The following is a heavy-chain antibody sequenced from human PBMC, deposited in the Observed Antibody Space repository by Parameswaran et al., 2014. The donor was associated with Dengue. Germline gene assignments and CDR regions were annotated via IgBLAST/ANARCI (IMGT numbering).Heavy chain of an antibody. CDR2: INKDGSEE. J-gene: IGHJ4*02. V-gene: IGHV3-7*04. Sequence: VRQAPGKGLEWVANINKDGSEEYYVDSVKGRFTTSRDNGKNSLYLQMNSLRVEDTAIYYCAGGSGFLIDYWGQGVLVTVSS. CDR3: AGGSGFLIDY. D-gene: IGHD3-3*01.